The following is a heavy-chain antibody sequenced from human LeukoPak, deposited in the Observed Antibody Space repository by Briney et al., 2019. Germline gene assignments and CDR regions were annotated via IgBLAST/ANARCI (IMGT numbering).Heavy chain of an antibody. CDR3: AKDFWSGYYPNY. Sequence: GGSLRLSCAVSGFTFSSYAMSWVRQAPGKGLEWVSGSGSGGSTYYADSVKGRFTISRDNSKNTLYLQMNSLRAEDTAVYYCAKDFWSGYYPNYWGQGTLVTVSS. CDR1: GFTFSSYA. D-gene: IGHD3-3*01. J-gene: IGHJ4*02. V-gene: IGHV3-23*01. CDR2: SGSGGST.